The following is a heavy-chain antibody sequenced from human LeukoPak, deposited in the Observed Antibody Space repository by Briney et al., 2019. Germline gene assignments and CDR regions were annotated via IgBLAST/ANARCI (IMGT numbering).Heavy chain of an antibody. Sequence: ASVKVSCKASGYTFTSYAMHWVRQAPGQRLEWMGWFNAGNGNTKYSQKFQGRVTITRDTSASTAYMELSSLRSEDTAVYYCASSHDSSSWYDYWGQGTLVTVSS. CDR1: GYTFTSYA. D-gene: IGHD6-13*01. CDR3: ASSHDSSSWYDY. V-gene: IGHV1-3*01. J-gene: IGHJ4*02. CDR2: FNAGNGNT.